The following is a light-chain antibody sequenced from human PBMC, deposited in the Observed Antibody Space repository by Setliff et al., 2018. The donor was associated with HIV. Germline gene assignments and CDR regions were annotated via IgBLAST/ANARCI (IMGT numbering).Light chain of an antibody. V-gene: IGLV2-11*01. CDR3: CSYAGSYTSLYV. CDR1: SSVVGASNS. CDR2: DVS. J-gene: IGLJ1*01. Sequence: LTQPRPVSGSPGQSVTISCTGTSSVVGASNSVSWYQQHPGKAPKVIIYDVSDRPSGVPDRFSGSKSGNTAYLTISGLQAEDEADYYCCSYAGSYTSLYVFGTGTKVTVL.